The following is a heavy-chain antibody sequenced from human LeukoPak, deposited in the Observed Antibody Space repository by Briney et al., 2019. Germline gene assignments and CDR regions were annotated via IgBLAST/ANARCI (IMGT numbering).Heavy chain of an antibody. CDR2: ISYDGSNK. CDR1: GFTFSSYA. J-gene: IGHJ4*02. V-gene: IGHV3-30-3*01. Sequence: GGSLRLSCAASGFTFSSYAMHWVRQAPGKGLGWVAVISYDGSNKYYADSVKGGFTISRDNSKNTLYLQMNSLRAEDTAVYYCASAGYSSFFYFDYWGQGTLVTVSS. CDR3: ASAGYSSFFYFDY. D-gene: IGHD5-18*01.